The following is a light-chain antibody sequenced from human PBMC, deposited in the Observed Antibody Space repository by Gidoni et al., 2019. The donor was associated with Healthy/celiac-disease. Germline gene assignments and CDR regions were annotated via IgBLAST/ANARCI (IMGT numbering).Light chain of an antibody. CDR3: RQSYSTPPT. CDR1: QSISSY. CDR2: AAS. J-gene: IGKJ4*01. Sequence: IQMTQSPSSLSASVGDRVTITCRASQSISSYFNWYQQKQGKAPKLLIYAASSLQSGVPSRFSGSGSGTDFTLTISSLQPEDFATYYCRQSYSTPPTFGGGTKVEIK. V-gene: IGKV1-39*01.